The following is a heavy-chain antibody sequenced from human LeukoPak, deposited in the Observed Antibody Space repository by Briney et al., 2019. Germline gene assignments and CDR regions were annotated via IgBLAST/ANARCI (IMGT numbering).Heavy chain of an antibody. CDR1: GGFFSGYY. J-gene: IGHJ5*02. Sequence: SETLSLTCLVYGGFFSGYYWGWLRQPPGKGLEWIGSIYYSGSTYYNPCLKSRVTISVDTSKNQFSLKLSSVTAADTAVYYCARIIAAAGNNWFDPWGQGTLVTVSS. CDR3: ARIIAAAGNNWFDP. D-gene: IGHD6-13*01. CDR2: IYYSGST. V-gene: IGHV4-39*01.